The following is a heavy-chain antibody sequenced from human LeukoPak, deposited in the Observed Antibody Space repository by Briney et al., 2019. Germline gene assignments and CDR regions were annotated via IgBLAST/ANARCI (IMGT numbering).Heavy chain of an antibody. J-gene: IGHJ6*03. D-gene: IGHD3/OR15-3a*01. CDR3: ARHPPDFQGYYYMDV. CDR1: GGSISSSSYY. Sequence: SETLSLTCTVSGGSISSSSYYWGWIRQPPGKGLEWIGSIYYSGSTYYNPSLKSRVTISVDTSKNQFSLKLSSVTAADAAVYYCARHPPDFQGYYYMDVWGKGTTVTVSS. CDR2: IYYSGST. V-gene: IGHV4-39*01.